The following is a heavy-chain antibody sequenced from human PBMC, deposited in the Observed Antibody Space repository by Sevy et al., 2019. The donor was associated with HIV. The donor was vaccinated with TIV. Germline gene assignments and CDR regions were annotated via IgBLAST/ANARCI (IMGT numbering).Heavy chain of an antibody. CDR1: GGSMSSYY. CDR2: IYYIGST. D-gene: IGHD6-13*01. CDR3: ARVRQQLVGSLDY. V-gene: IGHV4-59*01. J-gene: IGHJ4*02. Sequence: SETLSLTCTVSGGSMSSYYWCWIRQTPGKGLEWIGYIYYIGSTNYNPSLKSRVTISVDTSKNQFSLKLSSVTAADTAVYYCARVRQQLVGSLDYWCQRTLVTVSS.